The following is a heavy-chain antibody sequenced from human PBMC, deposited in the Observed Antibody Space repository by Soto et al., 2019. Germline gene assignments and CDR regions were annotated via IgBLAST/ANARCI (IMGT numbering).Heavy chain of an antibody. CDR1: GGSISSGGYY. J-gene: IGHJ4*02. V-gene: IGHV4-31*03. Sequence: QVQLQESGPGLVKPSQTLSLTCTVSGGSISSGGYYWSWIRQHPGKGLEWIGYIYYSGSTYYNPSLNSRVTISVDTSKNQFSRELSSVTAADTGVYYCAGGYDYVGGSYRLMGAYFDYWGQGTLVTVSS. CDR3: AGGYDYVGGSYRLMGAYFDY. CDR2: IYYSGST. D-gene: IGHD3-16*02.